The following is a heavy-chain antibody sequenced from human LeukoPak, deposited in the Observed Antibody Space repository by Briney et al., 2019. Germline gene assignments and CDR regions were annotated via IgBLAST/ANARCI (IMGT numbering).Heavy chain of an antibody. CDR1: GFTFSSYW. CDR3: ARDPYSSKWSYGMDV. V-gene: IGHV3-7*05. CDR2: IKQDGSEE. Sequence: GGSLRLSCAASGFTFSSYWMSWVRQAPGKGLEWVANIKQDGSEEVYVDSVKGRFTISRDNAKNSLFLQMNTLRAEDTAVYYCARDPYSSKWSYGMDVWGQGTTVTVSS. J-gene: IGHJ6*02. D-gene: IGHD6-13*01.